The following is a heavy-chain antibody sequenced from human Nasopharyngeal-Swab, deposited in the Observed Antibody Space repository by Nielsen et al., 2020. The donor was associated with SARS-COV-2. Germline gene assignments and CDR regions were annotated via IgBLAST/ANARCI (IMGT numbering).Heavy chain of an antibody. J-gene: IGHJ4*02. CDR2: ITTRLNGYST. V-gene: IGHV3-72*01. CDR1: GLTFSDHI. D-gene: IGHD6-6*01. CDR3: ARDDGQLGDS. Sequence: GGSLRLSCVVSGLTFSDHIMDWVRQAPGKGLEWVGRITTRLNGYSTDYAASVKGRFTISRDESKKFVYLQMDSLRPEDTAVYYCARDDGQLGDSWGQGTLVTVSS.